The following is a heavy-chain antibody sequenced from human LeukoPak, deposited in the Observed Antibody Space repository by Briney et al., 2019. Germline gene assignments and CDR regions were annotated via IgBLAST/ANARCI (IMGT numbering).Heavy chain of an antibody. Sequence: PGGSLRLSCAASGFTFSSYSMNWVRQAPGKGLEWVSYISSSSSTIYYADSVKGRFTISRDNAKNSLYLQMNSLRAEDTAVYYCARGSTTGSRYRINWFDPWGQGTLVTVSS. CDR3: ARGSTTGSRYRINWFDP. J-gene: IGHJ5*02. CDR1: GFTFSSYS. V-gene: IGHV3-48*01. CDR2: ISSSSSTI. D-gene: IGHD4-17*01.